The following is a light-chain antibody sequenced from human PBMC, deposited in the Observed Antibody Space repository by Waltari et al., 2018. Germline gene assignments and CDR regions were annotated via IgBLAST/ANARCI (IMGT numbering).Light chain of an antibody. CDR1: SSDVGGYNY. CDR3: CSYAGSYVV. J-gene: IGLJ2*01. CDR2: DVS. Sequence: QSALTQPRSVSGSPGPSVTISCTATSSDVGGYNYVPWYQQHPGKAPKLMISDVSKRPSGVPDRFSGSKSGNTASLTISGLQAEDEAEYYCCSYAGSYVVFGGGTKLTVL. V-gene: IGLV2-11*01.